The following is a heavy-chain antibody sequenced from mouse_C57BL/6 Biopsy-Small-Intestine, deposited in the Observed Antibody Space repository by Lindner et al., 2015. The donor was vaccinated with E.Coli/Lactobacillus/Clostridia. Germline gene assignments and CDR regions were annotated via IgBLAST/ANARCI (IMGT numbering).Heavy chain of an antibody. CDR3: ARDPPKHWLVHCFDF. V-gene: IGHV14-2*02. CDR1: GYTFSTYG. CDR2: ISGYNGET. J-gene: IGHJ4*01. D-gene: IGHD3-3*01. Sequence: SVKVSCKTSGYTFSTYGISWVRQAPGQGPEWMGWISGYNGETNYAQKFQGRLTITTDTSTNTAYMELRSLRFDDTAVYYCARDPPKHWLVHCFDFWGQGTLVTVSS.